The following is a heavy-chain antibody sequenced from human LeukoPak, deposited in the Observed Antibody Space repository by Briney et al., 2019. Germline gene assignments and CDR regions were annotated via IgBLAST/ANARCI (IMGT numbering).Heavy chain of an antibody. J-gene: IGHJ4*02. D-gene: IGHD6-13*01. Sequence: PGGSLRLSCAASGFTFSSCAMSWVRQAPGKGLEWVSAISGSGGSTYYADSVKGRFTISRDNSKNTLYLQMNSLRAEDTAVYYCAKESVRYSSSGEGQKWGQGTLVTVSS. CDR2: ISGSGGST. CDR3: AKESVRYSSSGEGQK. CDR1: GFTFSSCA. V-gene: IGHV3-23*01.